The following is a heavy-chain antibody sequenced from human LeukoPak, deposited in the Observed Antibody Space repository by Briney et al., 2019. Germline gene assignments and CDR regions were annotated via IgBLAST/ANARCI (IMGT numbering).Heavy chain of an antibody. CDR2: INPNSGGT. Sequence: ASVKVSCKASGCTFTGYYMHWVRQAPGQGLEWMGWINPNSGGTNYAQKFQGRVTMTRDTSISTAYMELSRLRSDDTAVYYCARDRGFAVVVAATFTFDYWGQGTLVTVSS. D-gene: IGHD2-15*01. CDR1: GCTFTGYY. CDR3: ARDRGFAVVVAATFTFDY. V-gene: IGHV1-2*02. J-gene: IGHJ4*02.